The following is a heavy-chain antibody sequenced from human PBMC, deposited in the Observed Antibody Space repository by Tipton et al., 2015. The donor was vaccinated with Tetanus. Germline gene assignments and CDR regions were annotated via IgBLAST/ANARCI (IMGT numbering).Heavy chain of an antibody. CDR3: ARPGYSYGLYYYYGMDV. CDR2: INHSGST. Sequence: TLSLTCTVSGGSFSGYYWSWIRQPPGKGLEWIGEINHSGSTNYNPSLKSRVTISVDTSKNQFSLKLSSVTAADTAVYYCARPGYSYGLYYYYGMDVWGQGTTVTVSS. J-gene: IGHJ6*02. V-gene: IGHV4-34*01. CDR1: GGSFSGYY. D-gene: IGHD5-18*01.